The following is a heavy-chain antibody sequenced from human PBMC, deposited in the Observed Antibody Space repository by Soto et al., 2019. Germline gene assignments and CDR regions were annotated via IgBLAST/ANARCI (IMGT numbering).Heavy chain of an antibody. V-gene: IGHV3-11*01. J-gene: IGHJ6*02. CDR3: ARNVVGATQVYYGMDV. D-gene: IGHD1-26*01. CDR1: GFTFSDYY. Sequence: PGGSLRLSCAASGFTFSDYYMSWIRQAPGKGLEWVSYISSSGSTIYYADSVKGRFTISRDNAKNSLYLQMNSLRAEDTAVYYCARNVVGATQVYYGMDVWGQGTTVTVPS. CDR2: ISSSGSTI.